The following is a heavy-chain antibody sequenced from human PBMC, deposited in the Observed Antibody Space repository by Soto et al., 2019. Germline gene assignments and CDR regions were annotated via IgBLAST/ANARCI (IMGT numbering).Heavy chain of an antibody. J-gene: IGHJ3*02. D-gene: IGHD6-25*01. Sequence: QVRLVQSGREVGKPGASVKISCEDYGYSFNGHYRHWVRQAPGHGLEWMGWINPKSGGTNYAQKFQDWISIIWDKALSTSYMYLSSLRSEVTSMYYGAKSDAAEENVAFDIWGQGTVISVS. CDR1: GYSFNGHY. CDR2: INPKSGGT. CDR3: AKSDAAEENVAFDI. V-gene: IGHV1-2*04.